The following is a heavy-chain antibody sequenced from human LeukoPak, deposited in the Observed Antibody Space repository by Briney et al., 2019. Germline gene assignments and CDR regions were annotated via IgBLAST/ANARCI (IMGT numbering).Heavy chain of an antibody. CDR3: ARARDIVLMVYASAQYYFDY. CDR1: GFTFSSYG. Sequence: GGSLRLSCAASGFTFSSYGMSWVRQAPGKGLEWVSAISGSGGSTYYADSVKGRFTISRDNSKNTLYLQMNSLRAEDTAVYYCARARDIVLMVYASAQYYFDYWGQGTLVTVSS. V-gene: IGHV3-23*01. CDR2: ISGSGGST. D-gene: IGHD2-8*01. J-gene: IGHJ4*02.